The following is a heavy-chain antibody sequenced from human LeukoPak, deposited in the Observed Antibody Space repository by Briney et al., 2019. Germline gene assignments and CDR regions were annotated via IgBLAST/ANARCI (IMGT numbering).Heavy chain of an antibody. CDR1: GFSFSTYA. D-gene: IGHD6-19*01. CDR3: AKDVIAVAGNPYYYGMDV. Sequence: GTSLRLSCAASGFSFSTYAMHWVRQAPGKGLEWVAVISYDGSNKYYEDSVKGRFTISRDNSKNTLYLQMNSLRAEDTAMYYCAKDVIAVAGNPYYYGMDVWGQGTTVTVSS. CDR2: ISYDGSNK. V-gene: IGHV3-30*18. J-gene: IGHJ6*02.